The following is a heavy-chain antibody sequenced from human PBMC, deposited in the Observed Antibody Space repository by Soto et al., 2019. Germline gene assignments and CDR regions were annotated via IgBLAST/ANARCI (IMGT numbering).Heavy chain of an antibody. Sequence: PSETLSLTCTVSGGSISSGGYYWSWIRQHPGKGLEWIGYIYYSGSTYYNPSLKSRVTISVDTSKNQFSLKLSSVTAADTAVYYCARAPRSLCGMDVWGQGTTVTVSS. V-gene: IGHV4-31*03. CDR3: ARAPRSLCGMDV. J-gene: IGHJ6*02. CDR1: GGSISSGGYY. CDR2: IYYSGST.